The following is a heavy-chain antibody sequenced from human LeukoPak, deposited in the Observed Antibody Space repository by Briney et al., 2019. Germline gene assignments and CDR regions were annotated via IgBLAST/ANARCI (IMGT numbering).Heavy chain of an antibody. V-gene: IGHV1-46*01. J-gene: IGHJ5*02. CDR2: ITPSGGST. CDR1: GYTFTNYY. CDR3: ARDNSVGDYAWWFDP. Sequence: GASVKLSCKASGYTFTNYYIHWVRQAPGQGLEWLGLITPSGGSTWYAQKFQGRVTMTRDMSTSTDYMELSSLRSEDTAVYYCARDNSVGDYAWWFDPWGQGTLVTVSS. D-gene: IGHD1-26*01.